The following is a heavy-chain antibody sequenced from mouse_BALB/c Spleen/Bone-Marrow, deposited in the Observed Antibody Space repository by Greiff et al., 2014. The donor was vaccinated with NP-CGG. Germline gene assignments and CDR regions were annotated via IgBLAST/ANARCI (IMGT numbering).Heavy chain of an antibody. V-gene: IGHV14-3*02. CDR3: ATMITDWYFDV. CDR2: IDTANGNT. Sequence: VQLKQSGAELVKPGASVKLSCTASGFNIKDTYMHWVKQRPEQGLEWIGRIDTANGNTKYDPKFQGKATITADTSSNTAYLQLSSLTSEDTAVYYCATMITDWYFDVWGAGTTVTVSS. J-gene: IGHJ1*01. CDR1: GFNIKDTY. D-gene: IGHD2-4*01.